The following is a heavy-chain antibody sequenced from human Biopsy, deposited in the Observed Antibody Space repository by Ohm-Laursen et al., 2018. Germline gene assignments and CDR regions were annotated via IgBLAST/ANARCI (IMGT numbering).Heavy chain of an antibody. CDR2: ITKNGVDM. CDR3: AKSNGGRLFDWSFDY. CDR1: GFTFSSYA. J-gene: IGHJ4*02. Sequence: SLRLSCAASGFTFSSYAMGWVRQAPGKGLEWVSDITKNGVDMFYADSVKGRFTISRDNSKNTLFLQMDSLRADDTAMYYCAKSNGGRLFDWSFDYWGQGTLVTVSS. V-gene: IGHV3-23*01. D-gene: IGHD3-9*01.